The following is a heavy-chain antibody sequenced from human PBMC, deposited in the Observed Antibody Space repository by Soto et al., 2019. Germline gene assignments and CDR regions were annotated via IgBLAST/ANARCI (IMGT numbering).Heavy chain of an antibody. J-gene: IGHJ4*02. V-gene: IGHV2-5*02. CDR2: IYWDDDS. D-gene: IGHD5-18*01. CDR3: AYRGAGVWGNGYGCFDS. CDR1: GFSLTTSGVG. Sequence: SCPTLVNPTQTVTLTCTFSGFSLTTSGVGVGWIRQPPGKALEWLALIYWDDDSRYTSSLKSRLAITKDTSKNQVVLTMTNMEPLDTATYYGAYRGAGVWGNGYGCFDSLGQRTMVTFYS.